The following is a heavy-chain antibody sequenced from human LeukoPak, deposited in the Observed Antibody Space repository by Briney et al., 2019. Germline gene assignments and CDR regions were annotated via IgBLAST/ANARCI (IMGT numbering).Heavy chain of an antibody. J-gene: IGHJ4*02. CDR3: ARVSISLFGVVTAHFDT. D-gene: IGHD3-3*01. CDR2: INLSGST. Sequence: PSETLSLTCGVSGGSFSGSYWGWIRQPPGKGLEWIGEINLSGSTNYNSSLTSRVTISLDTSKNQFSLNLRSVTTADTAVYYCARVSISLFGVVTAHFDTWGQGTLVAVSS. V-gene: IGHV4-34*01. CDR1: GGSFSGSY.